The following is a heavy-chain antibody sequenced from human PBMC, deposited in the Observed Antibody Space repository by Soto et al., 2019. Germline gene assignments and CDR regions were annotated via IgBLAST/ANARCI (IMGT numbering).Heavy chain of an antibody. D-gene: IGHD2-2*01. CDR1: GFAFSSYW. CDR2: IKQDGSEK. CDR3: ARDIVVVPDYYYYYYMDV. Sequence: PGGSLRLSCAASGFAFSSYWMSWVRQAPGKGLEWVANIKQDGSEKYYVDSVKGRFTISRDNAKNSLYLQMNSLRAEDTAVYYCARDIVVVPDYYYYYYMDVWGKGTTVTVSS. J-gene: IGHJ6*03. V-gene: IGHV3-7*01.